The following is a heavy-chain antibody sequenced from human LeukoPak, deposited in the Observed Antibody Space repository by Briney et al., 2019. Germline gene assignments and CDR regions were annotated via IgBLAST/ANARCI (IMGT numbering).Heavy chain of an antibody. J-gene: IGHJ5*02. V-gene: IGHV4-61*01. D-gene: IGHD5-12*01. CDR2: THHSGNT. Sequence: PSETLSLTCTVSGGSISSNSYYWAWIRQTPGKGLEWIGYTHHSGNTLYNPSLKSRVTISVDTSKNQFSLKLSSVTAADTAVYYCARDRDGYSGYEDPWGQGTLVTVSS. CDR1: GGSISSNSYY. CDR3: ARDRDGYSGYEDP.